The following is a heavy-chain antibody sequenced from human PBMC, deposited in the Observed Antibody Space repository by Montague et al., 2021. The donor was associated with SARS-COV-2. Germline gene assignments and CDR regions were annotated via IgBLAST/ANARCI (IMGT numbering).Heavy chain of an antibody. Sequence: SLRLSCAAFGFTFGDYGMSWVRQAPGKGLEWVSGINWNGGSTGYADSVKGRFTISRDNAKNSLYLQMNSLRAEDTASYYCARDLEWFGELVDAFDIWGQGTMVTVSS. D-gene: IGHD3-10*01. CDR1: GFTFGDYG. CDR2: INWNGGST. CDR3: ARDLEWFGELVDAFDI. J-gene: IGHJ3*02. V-gene: IGHV3-20*04.